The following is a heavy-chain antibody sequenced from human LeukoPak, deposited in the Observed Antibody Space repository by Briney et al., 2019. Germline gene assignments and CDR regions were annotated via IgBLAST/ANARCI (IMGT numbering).Heavy chain of an antibody. CDR3: ARVAGDVVVPAATTNWFDP. V-gene: IGHV4-38-2*02. CDR2: IYHSGST. CDR1: GYSISSGYY. J-gene: IGHJ5*02. Sequence: PSETLSLTCTVSGYSISSGYYWGWIRQPPGKGLEWIGSIYHSGSTYYNPPLKSRVTISVDTSKNQFSLKLSSVTAADTAVYYCARVAGDVVVPAATTNWFDPWGQGTLVTVSS. D-gene: IGHD2-2*01.